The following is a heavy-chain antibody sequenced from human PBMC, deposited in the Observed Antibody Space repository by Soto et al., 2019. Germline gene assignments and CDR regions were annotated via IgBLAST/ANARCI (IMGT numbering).Heavy chain of an antibody. CDR3: ARVERGTATTVVDAFDI. CDR1: GGFVSSGSYY. V-gene: IGHV4-34*01. Sequence: QVQLQQWGAGLLKPSETLFLTCAVYGGFVSSGSYYWSWIRQPPEKGLEWIGEMSHSGGTHFNPSLKSRVIISVDTSKNQFSLKMSSVTAADTALYYCARVERGTATTVVDAFDIWGPGTMVTVSS. D-gene: IGHD1-1*01. J-gene: IGHJ3*02. CDR2: MSHSGGT.